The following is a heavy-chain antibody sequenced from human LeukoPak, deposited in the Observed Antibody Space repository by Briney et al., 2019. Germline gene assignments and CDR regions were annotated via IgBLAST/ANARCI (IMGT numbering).Heavy chain of an antibody. J-gene: IGHJ4*02. CDR2: MNPNSGST. V-gene: IGHV1-8*03. CDR1: GYTFTSYD. D-gene: IGHD5-12*01. Sequence: GASVKVSCKASGYTFTSYDINWVRQATGQGLERMGWMNPNSGSTGYAQKFQGRVTITRNTSISTAYMELSGLRSEDTAVYYCAGGRSTGYPYYFEYWGQGTLVTVSS. CDR3: AGGRSTGYPYYFEY.